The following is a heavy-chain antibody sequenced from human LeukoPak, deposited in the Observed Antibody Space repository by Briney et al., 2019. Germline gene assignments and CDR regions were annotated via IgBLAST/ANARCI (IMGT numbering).Heavy chain of an antibody. CDR1: GFTFSSYS. CDR2: ISSSSSTI. J-gene: IGHJ6*03. Sequence: GGSLRLSCAASGFTFSSYSMNWVRQAAGKGLEWVSYISSSSSTIYYADSVKGRFTISRDNAKNSLYLQMNSLRAEDTAVYYCARVVDCSSTSCYTYYYYYYMDVWGKGTAVTVSS. D-gene: IGHD2-2*02. CDR3: ARVVDCSSTSCYTYYYYYYMDV. V-gene: IGHV3-48*01.